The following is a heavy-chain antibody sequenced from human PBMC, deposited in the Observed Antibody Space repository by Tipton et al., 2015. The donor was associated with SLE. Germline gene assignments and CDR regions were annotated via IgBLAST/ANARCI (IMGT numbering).Heavy chain of an antibody. J-gene: IGHJ4*02. V-gene: IGHV3-48*01. Sequence: SLRLSCATSGFTFSAHAMNWVRQAPGKGLEWISYISGLGSTSYTDSVKGRFTISRDNARNSVFLEMNSLRAEDTAVYYCARGGMGAPGYFDYWGQGTLVTVSS. CDR2: ISGLGST. CDR3: ARGGMGAPGYFDY. D-gene: IGHD1-26*01. CDR1: GFTFSAHA.